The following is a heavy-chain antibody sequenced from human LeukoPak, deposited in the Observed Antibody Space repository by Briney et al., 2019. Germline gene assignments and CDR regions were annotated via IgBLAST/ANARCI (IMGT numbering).Heavy chain of an antibody. D-gene: IGHD1-26*01. V-gene: IGHV5-10-1*01. Sequence: GESLRISCKGSGYTFTTYWISWVRQMPGKGLEWMATIDPSDSYTNYSPSFQGHVTISADKSISTAYLQWSSLKASDTAMYYCARPVTGVSPSGAIDFWGQGTQVTVSS. CDR1: GYTFTTYW. CDR3: ARPVTGVSPSGAIDF. CDR2: IDPSDSYT. J-gene: IGHJ4*02.